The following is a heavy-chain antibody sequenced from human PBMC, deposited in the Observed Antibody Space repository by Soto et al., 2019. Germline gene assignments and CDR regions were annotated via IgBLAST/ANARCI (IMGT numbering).Heavy chain of an antibody. CDR3: ARDRGAHNGLLRD. CDR2: INAGNGNT. CDR1: GYTFTSYA. V-gene: IGHV1-3*05. J-gene: IGHJ4*02. Sequence: QVQLVQSGAEEKKPGASVKVSCKASGYTFTSYAMHWVRQAPGQRREWMGWINAGNGNTKYSQKFQGRVTITRDTSASTAYMELSSLRSEDTAVYYCARDRGAHNGLLRDWGQGTLVTVSS. D-gene: IGHD5-12*01.